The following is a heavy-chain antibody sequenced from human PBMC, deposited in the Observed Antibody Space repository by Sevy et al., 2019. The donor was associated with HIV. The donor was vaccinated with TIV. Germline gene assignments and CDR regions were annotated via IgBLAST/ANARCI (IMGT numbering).Heavy chain of an antibody. D-gene: IGHD3-3*01. Sequence: GGSLRLSCAASGFTFSSYAMHWVRQAPGKGLEYVSDISSNGGSTYYANSVKGRFTISRDNSKNTLYLQMGSLRAEDMAVYYCARAFGITIFGIDAFDIWGQGTMVTVSS. CDR2: ISSNGGST. J-gene: IGHJ3*02. CDR3: ARAFGITIFGIDAFDI. V-gene: IGHV3-64*01. CDR1: GFTFSSYA.